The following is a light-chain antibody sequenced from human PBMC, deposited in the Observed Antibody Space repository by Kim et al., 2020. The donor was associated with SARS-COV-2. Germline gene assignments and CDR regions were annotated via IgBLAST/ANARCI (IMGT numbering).Light chain of an antibody. CDR1: SSDVGRYNY. CDR2: DVS. CDR3: SSYAGSNDLV. V-gene: IGLV2-8*01. Sequence: QSALTQPPSASGSPGQSVDISCTGTSSDVGRYNYVSWYQHHPGKAPKLIIYDVSKRPTGVPDRFSGAKSGNTASLTVSGLQAEDEADYYCSSYAGSNDLVFGGGTKVTVL. J-gene: IGLJ2*01.